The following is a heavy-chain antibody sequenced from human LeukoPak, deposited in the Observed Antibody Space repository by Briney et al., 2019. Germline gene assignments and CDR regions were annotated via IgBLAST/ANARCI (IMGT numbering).Heavy chain of an antibody. V-gene: IGHV3-30*02. D-gene: IGHD2-2*01. CDR2: IRYDGSNK. Sequence: GGSLRLSCAASGFTFSSYGMHWVRQAPGKGLEWVAFIRYDGSNKYYADSVKGRFTISRDNSKNTLYLQMNSLRAEYTAVYYCAKEYCSTTSCYNWFDPWGQGTLVTVSS. CDR1: GFTFSSYG. CDR3: AKEYCSTTSCYNWFDP. J-gene: IGHJ5*02.